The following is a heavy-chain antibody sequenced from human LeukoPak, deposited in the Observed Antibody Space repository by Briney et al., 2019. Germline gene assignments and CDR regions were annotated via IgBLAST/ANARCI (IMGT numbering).Heavy chain of an antibody. Sequence: SETLSLTCTVSGGSISSYYWSWIRQPPGKELEWIGYIYYSGSTNYNPSLKSRVTISVDTSKNQFSLKLSSVTAADTAVYYCARGYCSGGSCYSYYYYNYMDVWGKGTTVTVSS. D-gene: IGHD2-15*01. V-gene: IGHV4-59*12. CDR2: IYYSGST. CDR3: ARGYCSGGSCYSYYYYNYMDV. J-gene: IGHJ6*03. CDR1: GGSISSYY.